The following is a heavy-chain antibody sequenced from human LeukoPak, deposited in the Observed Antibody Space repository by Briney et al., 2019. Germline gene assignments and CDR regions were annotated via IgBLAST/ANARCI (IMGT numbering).Heavy chain of an antibody. CDR2: IYYSGST. Sequence: SETLSLTCTVSGGSISSYYWSWIRQPPGKGLEWIGYIYYSGSTNYNPSLKSRVTISVDTSKNQFSLKLSSVTAADTAVYYCASLNRGVGDYWGQGTLVTVSS. V-gene: IGHV4-59*01. CDR3: ASLNRGVGDY. CDR1: GGSISSYY. D-gene: IGHD3-10*01. J-gene: IGHJ4*02.